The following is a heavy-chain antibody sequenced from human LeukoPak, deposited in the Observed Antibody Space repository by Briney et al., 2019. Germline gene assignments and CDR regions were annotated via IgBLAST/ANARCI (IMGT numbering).Heavy chain of an antibody. CDR2: TYYRSKWYN. V-gene: IGHV6-1*01. CDR3: ARAGRKWKTHSRAFDI. CDR1: GDSVSSNSAA. Sequence: SQTLSLTCAISGDSVSSNSAAWNWIRQSPSRGLEWLGRTYYRSKWYNDYAVSVKSRITINLDTSKNQFSLQLNSVTPEDTAVYYCARAGRKWKTHSRAFDIWGQGTMVTVSS. J-gene: IGHJ3*02. D-gene: IGHD1-1*01.